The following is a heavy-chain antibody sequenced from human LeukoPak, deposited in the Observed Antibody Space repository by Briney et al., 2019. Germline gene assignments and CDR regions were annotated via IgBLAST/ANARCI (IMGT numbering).Heavy chain of an antibody. V-gene: IGHV3-23*01. J-gene: IGHJ4*02. CDR2: VSGSGGST. CDR3: ARATRLYSSGWS. D-gene: IGHD6-19*01. Sequence: GGSLGLSCAASGFTFASYAMTWVRQAPGKGLEWVSAVSGSGGSTYSADSVKGRFTISRDNSKNTLYLQMNSLRAEDTAVYYCARATRLYSSGWSWGQGTLVTVSS. CDR1: GFTFASYA.